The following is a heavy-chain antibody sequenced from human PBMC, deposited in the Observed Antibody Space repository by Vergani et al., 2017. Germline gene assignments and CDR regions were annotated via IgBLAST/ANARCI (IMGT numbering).Heavy chain of an antibody. Sequence: QIQLVQSAAEVKKPGAALNVSCKASGYTFRNKDISWLRQAPGQGLEWMGSISPHTGRTNTAQQFQDRVIMTTDTSTSTAYMELSSLRSEDTAVYYCARVGQNYYDSSGYHNRYYFDYWGQGTLVTVSS. J-gene: IGHJ4*02. V-gene: IGHV1-18*01. CDR3: ARVGQNYYDSSGYHNRYYFDY. CDR2: ISPHTGRT. D-gene: IGHD3-22*01. CDR1: GYTFRNKD.